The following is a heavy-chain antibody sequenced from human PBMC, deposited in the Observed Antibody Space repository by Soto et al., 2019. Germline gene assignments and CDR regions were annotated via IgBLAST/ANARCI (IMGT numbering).Heavy chain of an antibody. Sequence: GGSLRLSCAASGFTFSDHYMDWVRQAPGKGLEWVGRTRNKANSYTTEYAASVKGRFTISRDDSKNSLYLQMNSLKTEDTAVYYCARDRGYAGYCSGGSCRPSYYYYYMDVWGKGTTVTVSS. J-gene: IGHJ6*03. D-gene: IGHD2-15*01. CDR3: ARDRGYAGYCSGGSCRPSYYYYYMDV. V-gene: IGHV3-72*01. CDR2: TRNKANSYTT. CDR1: GFTFSDHY.